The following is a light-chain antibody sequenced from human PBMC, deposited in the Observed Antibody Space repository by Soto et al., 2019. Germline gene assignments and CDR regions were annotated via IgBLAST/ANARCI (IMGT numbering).Light chain of an antibody. Sequence: EIVLTQSPATLSLSPGERATLSCRASRSVTGYLAWYQQKPGQAPRLLIYDASSRATGIPARFSGSGSETDFTLTITSLEPEDFAVYYCQQRSDWPSSFGGGTKVEI. CDR3: QQRSDWPSS. CDR1: RSVTGY. CDR2: DAS. J-gene: IGKJ4*01. V-gene: IGKV3-11*01.